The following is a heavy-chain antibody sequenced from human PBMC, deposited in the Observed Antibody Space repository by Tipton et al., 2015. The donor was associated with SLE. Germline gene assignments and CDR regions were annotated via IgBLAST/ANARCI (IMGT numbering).Heavy chain of an antibody. Sequence: TLSLTCTVSGGSISSSSYYWGWIRQPPGKGLEWIGSIYYSGSTYYNPSLKSRVTISVDTSKNQFSLKLSSVTAADTAVYYCARHGIAAAGTGSWFDPWGQGTLVTVSS. D-gene: IGHD6-13*01. J-gene: IGHJ5*02. CDR1: GGSISSSSYY. CDR2: IYYSGST. V-gene: IGHV4-39*01. CDR3: ARHGIAAAGTGSWFDP.